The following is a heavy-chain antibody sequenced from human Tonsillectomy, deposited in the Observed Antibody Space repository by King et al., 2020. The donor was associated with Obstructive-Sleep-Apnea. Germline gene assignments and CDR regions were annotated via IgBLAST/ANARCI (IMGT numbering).Heavy chain of an antibody. Sequence: QLQESGPVLVKPSETLSLTCAVSGGSISSHYWSWIRQPPGKGLEWIGYINYSGSTNYNPSLKSRVTISLDKSKNQFSLRLRSVTAADTAVYYCARLRSVAGTLTPSFDVWGQGPSVTVPS. CDR1: GGSISSHY. CDR2: INYSGST. CDR3: ARLRSVAGTLTPSFDV. V-gene: IGHV4-59*08. J-gene: IGHJ3*01. D-gene: IGHD6-19*01.